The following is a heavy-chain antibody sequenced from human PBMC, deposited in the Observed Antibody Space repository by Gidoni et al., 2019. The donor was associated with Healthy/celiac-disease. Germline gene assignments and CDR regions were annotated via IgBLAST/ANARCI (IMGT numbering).Heavy chain of an antibody. J-gene: IGHJ4*02. CDR3: ARLAARGVDY. Sequence: QVQLQESGPGLVKPSATLSLTCTVPGGSISSYYWSWIRQPPGKGLEWIGYIYYSGSTNYNPSLKSRVTISVDTSKNQFSLKLSSVTAADTAVYYCARLAARGVDYWGQGTLVTVSS. CDR2: IYYSGST. V-gene: IGHV4-59*01. CDR1: GGSISSYY. D-gene: IGHD6-6*01.